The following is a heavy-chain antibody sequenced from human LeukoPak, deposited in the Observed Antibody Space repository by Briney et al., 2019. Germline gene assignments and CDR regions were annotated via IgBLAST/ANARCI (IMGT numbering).Heavy chain of an antibody. CDR2: ISWNSGTI. Sequence: GGSLRLSCAGSGFIFNNYAMHWVRQPPGKGLEWVSGISWNSGTIDYADSVRGRFTISRDNAKNSLYLQMDSLRVEDTAFYYCAKDNRKHYTSGPNPDSLHWGQGALVTVSS. D-gene: IGHD6-19*01. V-gene: IGHV3-9*01. CDR1: GFIFNNYA. CDR3: AKDNRKHYTSGPNPDSLH. J-gene: IGHJ4*02.